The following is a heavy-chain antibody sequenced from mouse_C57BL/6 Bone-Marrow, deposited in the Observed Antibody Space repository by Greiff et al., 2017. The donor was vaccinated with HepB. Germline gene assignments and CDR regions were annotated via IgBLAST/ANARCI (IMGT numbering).Heavy chain of an antibody. D-gene: IGHD1-1*01. Sequence: ESGPGLVKPSPSLSLTCSVPGYFLPRGYFLNWIQQFPGNKLEWMGYINDDGSNNDNPYLKNRIPITRYTSKNQFFLKLNSVTTEDTATYYCAITTVVATDYWGQGTSVTVSA. CDR3: AITTVVATDY. V-gene: IGHV3-6*01. CDR2: INDDGSN. CDR1: GYFLPRGYF. J-gene: IGHJ4*01.